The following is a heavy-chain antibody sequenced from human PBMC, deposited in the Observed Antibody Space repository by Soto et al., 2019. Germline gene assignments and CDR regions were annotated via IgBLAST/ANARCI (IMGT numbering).Heavy chain of an antibody. Sequence: SETLSLTCAVSGGSISSGGYSWSWIRQPPGKGLEWIGYIYQSGNTYYNPSLKGRVTISVDLSKNQFSLRLSSVTTADTALYYCARTTAVPNTLRSRYFFDYWGQGTLVTVSS. D-gene: IGHD1-7*01. CDR2: IYQSGNT. V-gene: IGHV4-30-2*02. J-gene: IGHJ4*02. CDR3: ARTTAVPNTLRSRYFFDY. CDR1: GGSISSGGYS.